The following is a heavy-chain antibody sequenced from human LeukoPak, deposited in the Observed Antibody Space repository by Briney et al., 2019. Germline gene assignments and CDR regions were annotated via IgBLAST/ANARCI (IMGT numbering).Heavy chain of an antibody. D-gene: IGHD6-13*01. CDR2: INPNGGGT. CDR3: GRVAAAGTGIWFDP. J-gene: IGHJ5*02. CDR1: GYTFSAYY. V-gene: IGHV1-2*02. Sequence: ASVKVSCKASGYTFSAYYIHWVRLAPGQGLEWMAWINPNGGGTNYAQWFQGRVTLTRDTSISTVYMELKSLRSEDTAVYYCGRVAAAGTGIWFDPWGQGTLVTVSS.